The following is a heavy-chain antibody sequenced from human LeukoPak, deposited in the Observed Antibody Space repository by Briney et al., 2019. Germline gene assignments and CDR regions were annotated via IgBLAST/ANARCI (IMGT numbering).Heavy chain of an antibody. D-gene: IGHD2-2*02. Sequence: SETLSLTCTVSGGSVTSYYWSWIRQPPGKGLEWIGQIYYSGSTNYNPSLKSRVTISVDTSKNQVSLKLSSVPAADTAVYYCASWGSYTEYWGQGTLVTVSS. CDR3: ASWGSYTEY. V-gene: IGHV4-59*08. CDR1: GGSVTSYY. CDR2: IYYSGST. J-gene: IGHJ4*02.